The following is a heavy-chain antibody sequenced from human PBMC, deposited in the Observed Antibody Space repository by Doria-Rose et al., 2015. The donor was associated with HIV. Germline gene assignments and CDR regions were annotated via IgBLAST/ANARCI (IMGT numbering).Heavy chain of an antibody. Sequence: QITLKESGPVLVKPTETLTLTCTVSGVSLSSPGMGVSWIRQPPGKALEWLANIFSDDERFYKTSLKSRLIISRGTSKSQVVLTMTDMDPVDTATYYCARIKSSRWYHKYYFDFWGQGTLVIVSA. CDR3: ARIKSSRWYHKYYFDF. J-gene: IGHJ4*02. CDR1: GVSLSSPGMG. V-gene: IGHV2-26*01. D-gene: IGHD6-13*01. CDR2: IFSDDER.